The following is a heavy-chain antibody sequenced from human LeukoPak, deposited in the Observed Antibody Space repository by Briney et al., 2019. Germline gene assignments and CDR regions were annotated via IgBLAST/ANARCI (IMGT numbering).Heavy chain of an antibody. CDR1: GGTFSSYA. J-gene: IGHJ4*02. V-gene: IGHV1-69*05. CDR2: IIPIFGTA. D-gene: IGHD3-9*01. Sequence: SVKVSCKASGGTFSSYAISWVRQAPGQGLEWMGGIIPIFGTANYAQKFQGRVTMTRDTSTSTVYMELSSLRSEDTAVYYCARATPDYDILTGYYTSIFDYWGQGTLVTVSS. CDR3: ARATPDYDILTGYYTSIFDY.